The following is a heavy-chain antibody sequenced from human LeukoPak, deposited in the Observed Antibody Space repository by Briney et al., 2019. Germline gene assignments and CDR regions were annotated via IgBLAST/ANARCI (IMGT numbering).Heavy chain of an antibody. CDR1: GGSIRRHY. J-gene: IGHJ5*02. CDR3: ARAYSSSSVGFDP. CDR2: IYYSGST. D-gene: IGHD6-6*01. Sequence: SETLSLTCTVSGGSIRRHYWSWIRQPPGKGLEWIGYIYYSGSTNYNPSLKSRVTISVDTSKNQFSLKLSSVTAADTAVYYCARAYSSSSVGFDPWGQGTLVTVSS. V-gene: IGHV4-59*11.